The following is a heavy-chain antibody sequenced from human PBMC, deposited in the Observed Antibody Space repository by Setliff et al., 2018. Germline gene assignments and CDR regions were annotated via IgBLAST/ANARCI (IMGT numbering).Heavy chain of an antibody. V-gene: IGHV4-34*01. J-gene: IGHJ2*01. CDR2: VSHSGST. Sequence: SETLSLTCAVYGGSFSNYYWSWIRQPPGGGLEWLGEVSHSGSTNYKPSLKGRVAMSVDTSKRQFSLKLTSVTAADTAVYYCARAQVVFAISAPVWYFEVWGRGTQVTVS. D-gene: IGHD2-21*01. CDR3: ARAQVVFAISAPVWYFEV. CDR1: GGSFSNYY.